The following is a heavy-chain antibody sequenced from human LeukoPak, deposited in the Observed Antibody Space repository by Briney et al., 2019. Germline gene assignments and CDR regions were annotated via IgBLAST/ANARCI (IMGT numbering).Heavy chain of an antibody. J-gene: IGHJ6*03. D-gene: IGHD6-13*01. CDR3: ARERSAAPETNYYYYMDV. CDR1: RGTFSSYA. Sequence: SMKVSCKASRGTFSSYAISWVRQAPGQGLEWMGRIIPIFGTANYAQKFQGRVTITTDESTSTAYMELSSLRSEDTAVYYCARERSAAPETNYYYYMDVWGKGTTVTVSS. CDR2: IIPIFGTA. V-gene: IGHV1-69*05.